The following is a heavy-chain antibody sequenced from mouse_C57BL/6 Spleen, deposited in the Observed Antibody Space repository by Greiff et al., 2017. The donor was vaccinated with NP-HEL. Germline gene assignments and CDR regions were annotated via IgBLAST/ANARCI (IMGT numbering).Heavy chain of an antibody. CDR3: AREFITTVVEGDYFPY. Sequence: EVQLVESGPELVKPGASVKISCKASGYTFTDYYMNWVKQSHGKSLEWIGDINPNNGGTSYNQKFKGKATLTVDKSSSTAYMELRSLTSEDSAVYYCAREFITTVVEGDYFPYWGQGTTLTVSS. V-gene: IGHV1-26*01. D-gene: IGHD1-1*01. J-gene: IGHJ2*01. CDR2: INPNNGGT. CDR1: GYTFTDYY.